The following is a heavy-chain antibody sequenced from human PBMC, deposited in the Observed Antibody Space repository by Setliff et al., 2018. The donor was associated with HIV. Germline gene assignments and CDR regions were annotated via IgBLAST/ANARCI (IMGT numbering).Heavy chain of an antibody. Sequence: GGSLRLSCAASGFTFSSHWMSWVRQAPGKGLEWVASIKDDGREEDYADSVKGRFTISRDNAKTSLFLQMDSLGAEDTAVYYCARCLNTEYWSGYSPFDSWGLGSLVTVSS. CDR2: IKDDGREE. D-gene: IGHD3-3*01. V-gene: IGHV3-7*03. CDR3: ARCLNTEYWSGYSPFDS. CDR1: GFTFSSHW. J-gene: IGHJ4*02.